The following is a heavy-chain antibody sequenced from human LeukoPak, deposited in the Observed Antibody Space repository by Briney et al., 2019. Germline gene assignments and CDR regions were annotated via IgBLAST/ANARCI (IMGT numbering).Heavy chain of an antibody. Sequence: PGGSLRLSCAASGFTFDDYAMHWVRQAPGKGLEWVSGISWNSGSIGYADSVKGRFTISRDNAKNSLYLQMNSLRAEDTAVYYCARDRGITGTTAHFDYWGQGTLVTVSS. J-gene: IGHJ4*02. D-gene: IGHD1-7*01. CDR1: GFTFDDYA. CDR3: ARDRGITGTTAHFDY. CDR2: ISWNSGSI. V-gene: IGHV3-9*01.